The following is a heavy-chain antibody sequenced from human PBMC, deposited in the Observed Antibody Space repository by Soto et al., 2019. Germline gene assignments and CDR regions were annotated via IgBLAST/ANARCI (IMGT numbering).Heavy chain of an antibody. Sequence: SQTLSLTCAISGDSVSSDTAAWNWIRSSPSRGLEWLGRTYYRSNWRHDYAVSVKSRVTVNPDTSKNHFSLQLNSVTPDDTAVYYCARGVAGSGFDLWGQGTLVTVSS. J-gene: IGHJ4*02. V-gene: IGHV6-1*01. CDR1: GDSVSSDTAA. CDR2: TYYRSNWRH. CDR3: ARGVAGSGFDL. D-gene: IGHD6-19*01.